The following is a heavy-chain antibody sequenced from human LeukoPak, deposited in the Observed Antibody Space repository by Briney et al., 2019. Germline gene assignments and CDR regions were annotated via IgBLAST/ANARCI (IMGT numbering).Heavy chain of an antibody. V-gene: IGHV7-4-1*02. Sequence: ASVKVSCKASGYTFTNYAMDWVRQAPGQGPEWMGRINTNTGNPTYAQGFTGRFVFSLDTSVSTAYLQISSLKAEDTAIYYCARGNPYYLDYWGQGTLVTVSS. J-gene: IGHJ4*02. CDR2: INTNTGNP. CDR1: GYTFTNYA. CDR3: ARGNPYYLDY.